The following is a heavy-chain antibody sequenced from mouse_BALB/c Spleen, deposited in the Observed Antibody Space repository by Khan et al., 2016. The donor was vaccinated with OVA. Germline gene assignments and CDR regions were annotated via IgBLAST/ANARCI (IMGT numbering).Heavy chain of an antibody. CDR2: IDPFNGGT. CDR1: GYSFTNYY. D-gene: IGHD2-13*01. V-gene: IGHV1S135*01. J-gene: IGHJ3*01. CDR3: TRLGTTGWFTY. Sequence: EVQLQQSGPELMKPGASVKISCKASGYSFTNYYIHWVKQSHGQSLEWIGYIDPFNGGTTYNQKFKGTATLTVDKSSSTAYMHLSSLTSEDSAVDYCTRLGTTGWFTYWGQGTLVTVSA.